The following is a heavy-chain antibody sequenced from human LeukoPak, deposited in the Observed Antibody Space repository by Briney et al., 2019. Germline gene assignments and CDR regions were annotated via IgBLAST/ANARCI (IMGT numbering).Heavy chain of an antibody. CDR1: GFTFSSYA. D-gene: IGHD2-2*01. V-gene: IGHV3-23*01. CDR3: EKLRSSSSSDAFDI. J-gene: IGHJ3*02. CDR2: ISGGGDTT. Sequence: PGGSLRLSCAASGFTFSSYAMNWVRQAPGKGLEWVSGISGGGDTTFYADSVKGRFTISRNNTKNTLYLHMNTLGAAATAVYYCEKLRSSSSSDAFDIWGQGTMVTVSS.